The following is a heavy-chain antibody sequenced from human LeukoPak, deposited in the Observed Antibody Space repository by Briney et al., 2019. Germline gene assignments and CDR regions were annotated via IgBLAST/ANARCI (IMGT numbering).Heavy chain of an antibody. CDR2: ISSSSSSYI. J-gene: IGHJ6*02. CDR1: GFTFSSYS. CDR3: ARQIQLRGLDYGMDV. V-gene: IGHV3-21*01. Sequence: GGSLRLSCAASGFTFSSYSMNWVRQAPGKGLEWVSSISSSSSSYIYYADSVKGRFTISRDNAKNSLYLQMNSLRAEDTAVYYCARQIQLRGLDYGMDVWGQGTTVTVSS. D-gene: IGHD5-18*01.